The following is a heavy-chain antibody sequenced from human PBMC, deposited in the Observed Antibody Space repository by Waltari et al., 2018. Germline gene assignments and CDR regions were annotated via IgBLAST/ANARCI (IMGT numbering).Heavy chain of an antibody. J-gene: IGHJ5*02. CDR3: VRVGEENSNSQYRWFDA. D-gene: IGHD3-16*02. CDR1: GFDFSNFW. V-gene: IGHV3-7*01. CDR2: KKKDGSEI. Sequence: DVQLVESGGGLVQPGGSLRLSCVVSGFDFSNFWMIWARQAPGKGLEWVDNKKKDGSEIHYVDSVKGRFTISRDNAKKSVYLQMNSLRVEDTAVYFCVRVGEENSNSQYRWFDAGGQGSLVTVSS.